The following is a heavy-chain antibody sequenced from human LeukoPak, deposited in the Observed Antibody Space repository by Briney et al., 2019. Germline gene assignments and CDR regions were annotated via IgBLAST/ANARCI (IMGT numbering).Heavy chain of an antibody. D-gene: IGHD3-16*02. V-gene: IGHV3-23*01. CDR1: GFTFSSYA. J-gene: IGHJ4*02. CDR2: ISGSGGST. CDR3: AKDLRLGELSFFDY. Sequence: GGSLRLSCPASGFTFSSYAMNGLRPARGRGLAWVSAISGSGGSTYYADSVKGRFTISRDNSKNTLYLQMNRLRAEDTAVYYCAKDLRLGELSFFDYWGQGTLVTVSS.